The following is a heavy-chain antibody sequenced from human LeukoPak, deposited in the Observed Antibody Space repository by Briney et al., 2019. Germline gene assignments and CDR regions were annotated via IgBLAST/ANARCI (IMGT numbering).Heavy chain of an antibody. V-gene: IGHV3-7*03. Sequence: GGSLRLSCAASGFTFSNYWLTWVRQAPGQGLEWVANIKQDGSEKHYVDSVKGRFTISRDNAKNSVYLEMNSLRAEDTAVYFCASDSSGYFGPWGPGTLVTVSS. CDR1: GFTFSNYW. D-gene: IGHD3-22*01. CDR3: ASDSSGYFGP. CDR2: IKQDGSEK. J-gene: IGHJ5*02.